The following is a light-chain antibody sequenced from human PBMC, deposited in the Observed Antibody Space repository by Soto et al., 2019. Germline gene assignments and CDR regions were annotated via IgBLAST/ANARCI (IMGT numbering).Light chain of an antibody. CDR2: DAS. J-gene: IGKJ4*01. V-gene: IGKV3-11*01. CDR3: QQPPLT. CDR1: QSVSSY. Sequence: EIVLTQSPATLSLSPGERATLSCRASQSVSSYLAWYQQKPGQAPRLLIYDASNRATGIPARFSGSGSGTDFTPTISSLEPEDFAVYYCQQPPLTFGGGTKVEIK.